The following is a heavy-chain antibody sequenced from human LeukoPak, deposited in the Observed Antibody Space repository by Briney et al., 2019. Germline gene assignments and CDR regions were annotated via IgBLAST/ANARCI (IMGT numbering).Heavy chain of an antibody. V-gene: IGHV3-66*01. J-gene: IGHJ4*02. CDR1: GFTVSSNY. Sequence: GGSLGLSCAASGFTVSSNYMSWVRQAPGKGLEWVSVIYSGGSTYYADSVKGRFTISRDNSKNTLYLQMNGLRAEDTAVYYCARGGSGSYYPAYWGQGTLVTVSS. D-gene: IGHD3-10*01. CDR2: IYSGGST. CDR3: ARGGSGSYYPAY.